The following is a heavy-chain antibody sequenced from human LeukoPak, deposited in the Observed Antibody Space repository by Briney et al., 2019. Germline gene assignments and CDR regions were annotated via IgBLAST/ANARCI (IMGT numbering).Heavy chain of an antibody. V-gene: IGHV1-8*01. D-gene: IGHD4-17*01. CDR1: GYTFTSYD. CDR3: ARFRFYYGDLDY. J-gene: IGHJ4*02. CDR2: MNPNSGNT. Sequence: ASVKVSCKASGYTFTSYDINWVRQATGQGLEWMGWMNPNSGNTGYAQKFQGRVTMTRNTSISTAYMELSSLRSEDTAVYYCARFRFYYGDLDYWGQGTLVTVSS.